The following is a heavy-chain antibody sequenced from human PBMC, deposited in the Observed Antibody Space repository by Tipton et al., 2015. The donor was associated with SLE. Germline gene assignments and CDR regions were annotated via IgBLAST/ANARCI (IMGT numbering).Heavy chain of an antibody. CDR3: ARDSSGYYNDAFDI. J-gene: IGHJ3*02. Sequence: QVQLVQSRAEVKKPGASVQVSCKASGYSFTSHGISWVRQAPGQGLEWMGWISAYNGNTNYAQKLQGRVTMTTDTSTSTAYMELRSLRSDDTAVYYCARDSSGYYNDAFDIWGQGTMVTVSS. CDR2: ISAYNGNT. D-gene: IGHD3-22*01. CDR1: GYSFTSHG. V-gene: IGHV1-18*01.